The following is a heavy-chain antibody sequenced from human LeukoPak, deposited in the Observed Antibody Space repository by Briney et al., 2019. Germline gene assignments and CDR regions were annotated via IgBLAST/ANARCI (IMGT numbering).Heavy chain of an antibody. CDR1: GYTFTGYN. CDR3: ARDWTSGDDGSFDY. CDR2: ISAYNGNT. D-gene: IGHD3/OR15-3a*01. Sequence: ASVKVSCKASGYTFTGYNMHWVRQAPGQGLEWMGWISAYNGNTNYAQKLQGRVTMTTDTSTSTAYMELRSLRSDDTAVYYCARDWTSGDDGSFDYWGQGTLVTVSS. V-gene: IGHV1-18*04. J-gene: IGHJ4*02.